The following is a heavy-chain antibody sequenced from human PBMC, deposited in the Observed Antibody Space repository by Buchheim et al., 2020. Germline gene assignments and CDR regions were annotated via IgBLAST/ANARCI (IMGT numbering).Heavy chain of an antibody. J-gene: IGHJ4*02. CDR2: ISYDGSNK. V-gene: IGHV3-30-3*01. CDR1: GFTFSSYA. Sequence: QVQLVESGGGVVQPGRSLRLSCAASGFTFSSYAMHWVRQAPGKGLEWVAVISYDGSNKYYADSVKGRFTISRDNSKNTLYLQMNSLRAEDTAAYYCARGSGDYEFDYWGQGTL. CDR3: ARGSGDYEFDY. D-gene: IGHD4-17*01.